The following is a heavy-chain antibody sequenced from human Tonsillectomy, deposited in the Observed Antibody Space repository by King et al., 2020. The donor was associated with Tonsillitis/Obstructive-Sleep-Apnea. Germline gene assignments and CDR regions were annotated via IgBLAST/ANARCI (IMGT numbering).Heavy chain of an antibody. Sequence: QLVQSGSELKKPGASVRVSCKASGYTFTAFAMHWVRQAPGQGLEWMGWFNTNTGDPTYAQGFPGRFVFSLDTSVSTAYLQISSLEAEDTAVYYCASSSGTYLDDSFDIWGQGTMVTVSS. CDR1: GYTFTAFA. CDR3: ASSSGTYLDDSFDI. CDR2: FNTNTGDP. D-gene: IGHD1-26*01. V-gene: IGHV7-4-1*02. J-gene: IGHJ3*02.